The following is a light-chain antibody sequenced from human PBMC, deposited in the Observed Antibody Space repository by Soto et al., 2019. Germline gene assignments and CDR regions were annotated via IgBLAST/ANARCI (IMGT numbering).Light chain of an antibody. Sequence: DIQMTQSPSTLSASVGDRVTITCRASQSISSWLALYQQKAGKAPRLLIYEASSLERGVPSRFSGSGSGTEFTLTISSLQPDDFATYQCQQYNTYLWTFGQGTKVDIK. V-gene: IGKV1-5*01. CDR3: QQYNTYLWT. CDR2: EAS. CDR1: QSISSW. J-gene: IGKJ1*01.